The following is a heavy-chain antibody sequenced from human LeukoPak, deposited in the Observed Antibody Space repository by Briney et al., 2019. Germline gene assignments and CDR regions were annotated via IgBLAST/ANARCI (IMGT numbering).Heavy chain of an antibody. CDR2: MNPNNGNT. V-gene: IGHV1-8*01. CDR1: GFTFTSYD. CDR3: ARVPQTYYYDSSGYYEFSYGMDV. D-gene: IGHD3-22*01. J-gene: IGHJ6*02. Sequence: ASVKVSCKASGFTFTSYDINWVRQASGQGLEWVGWMNPNNGNTGYAQKFQGRVTITADESTSTAYMELSSLRSEDTAVYYCARVPQTYYYDSSGYYEFSYGMDVWGQGTTVTVSS.